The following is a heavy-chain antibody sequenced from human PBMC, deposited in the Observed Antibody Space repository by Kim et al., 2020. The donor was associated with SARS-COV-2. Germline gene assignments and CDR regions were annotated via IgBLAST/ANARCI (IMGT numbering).Heavy chain of an antibody. V-gene: IGHV3-9*01. Sequence: GGSLRLSCAASGFTFDDYAMHWVRQAPGKGLEWVSGISWNSGSIGYADSVKGRFTISRDNAKNSLYLQMNSLRAEDTALYYCAKDISSGYDSSGYYLPGIDYCGQGTLVTVSS. CDR3: AKDISSGYDSSGYYLPGIDY. CDR2: ISWNSGSI. D-gene: IGHD3-22*01. J-gene: IGHJ4*02. CDR1: GFTFDDYA.